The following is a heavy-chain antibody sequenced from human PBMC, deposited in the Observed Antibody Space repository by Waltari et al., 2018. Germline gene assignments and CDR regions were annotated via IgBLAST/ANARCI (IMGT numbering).Heavy chain of an antibody. J-gene: IGHJ1*01. CDR3: ANRGVGNYFKYFRL. CDR2: IYSRGAV. V-gene: IGHV4-61*02. Sequence: QVQLQESGPGLVKPTHTLSLTCTVSGEPISDDVSRWTYWTWIRQYAGKGLEWIGPIYSRGAVDYNPSLRSRVTISLDTPKSHFTLKLTSVTAADTAVYYCANRGVGNYFKYFRLWSPGTLVTVSS. CDR1: GEPISDDVSRWTY. D-gene: IGHD1-7*01.